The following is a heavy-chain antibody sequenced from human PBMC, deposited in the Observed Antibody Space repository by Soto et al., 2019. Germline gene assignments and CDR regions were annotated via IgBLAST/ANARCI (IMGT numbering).Heavy chain of an antibody. CDR3: TTPTRYCSGGSCYSRRGYYYYYGMDV. CDR1: GFTFSNSW. D-gene: IGHD2-15*01. J-gene: IGHJ6*02. Sequence: GGSLRLSCAASGFTFSNSWMSWVRQAPGKGLEWVGRIKSKTDGGTTDYAAPVKGRFTISRDDSKNTLYLQMNRLKTEDTAVYYCTTPTRYCSGGSCYSRRGYYYYYGMDVWGQGTTVTVSS. V-gene: IGHV3-15*01. CDR2: IKSKTDGGTT.